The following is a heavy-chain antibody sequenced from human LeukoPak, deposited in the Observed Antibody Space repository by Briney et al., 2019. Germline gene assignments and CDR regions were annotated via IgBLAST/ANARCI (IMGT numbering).Heavy chain of an antibody. Sequence: GGSLRLSCAASGFTFSSYSMNWVRQAPGKGLEWVSYISSSSSTIYYADSVKGRFTISRDNAKNSLYLQMNSLRAEDTAVYYCARETYYYDSSGYSPFDYWGQGTLVTVSS. CDR3: ARETYYYDSSGYSPFDY. CDR2: ISSSSSTI. J-gene: IGHJ4*02. V-gene: IGHV3-48*01. CDR1: GFTFSSYS. D-gene: IGHD3-22*01.